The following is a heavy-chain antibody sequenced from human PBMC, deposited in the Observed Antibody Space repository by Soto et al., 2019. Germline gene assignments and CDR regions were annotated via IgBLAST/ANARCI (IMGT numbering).Heavy chain of an antibody. CDR2: INPSGGST. D-gene: IGHD3-16*01. V-gene: IGHV1-46*03. Sequence: ASVKVSCKASGYTFTSYYMHWVRQAPGQGLEWMGIINPSGGSTSYAQKFQGRVTMTRDTSTSTVYMELSSLRSEDTAVYYCARAASQPPWGKYNWFDPWGQGTLVTVSS. J-gene: IGHJ5*02. CDR3: ARAASQPPWGKYNWFDP. CDR1: GYTFTSYY.